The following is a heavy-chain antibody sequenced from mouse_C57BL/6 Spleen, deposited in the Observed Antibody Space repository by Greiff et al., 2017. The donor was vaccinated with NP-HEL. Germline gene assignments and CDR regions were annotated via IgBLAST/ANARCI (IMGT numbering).Heavy chain of an antibody. CDR2: IYPGDGDT. D-gene: IGHD3-2*02. CDR1: GYAFSSSW. V-gene: IGHV1-82*01. J-gene: IGHJ2*01. Sequence: VQGVESGPELVKPGASVKISCKASGYAFSSSWMNWVKQRPGKGLEWIGRIYPGDGDTNYNGKFKGKATLTADKSSSTAYMQLSSLTSEDSAVYFCARKSLDSSGYADYWGQGTTLTVSS. CDR3: ARKSLDSSGYADY.